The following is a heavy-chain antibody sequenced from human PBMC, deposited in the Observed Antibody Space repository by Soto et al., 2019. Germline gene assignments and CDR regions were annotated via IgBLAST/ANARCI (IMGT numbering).Heavy chain of an antibody. J-gene: IGHJ6*03. CDR2: INPNSGGT. CDR1: GYTFTGYY. V-gene: IGHV1-2*04. D-gene: IGHD3-10*01. CDR3: ARSLASSYYYYMDV. Sequence: GASVKVSCKASGYTFTGYYMHWVRQAPGQGLEWMGWINPNSGGTNYAQKFQGWVTMTRDTSISTAYMELSRLRSDDTAVYYCARSLASSYYYYMDVWGKGTTVTVS.